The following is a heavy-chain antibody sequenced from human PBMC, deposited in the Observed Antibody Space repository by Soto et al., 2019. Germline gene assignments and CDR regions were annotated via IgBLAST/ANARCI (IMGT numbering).Heavy chain of an antibody. J-gene: IGHJ6*02. Sequence: GGSLRLSCAASGFTFSSYGMHWVRQAPGKGLEWVAVIWYDGSNKYYADSVKGRFTISRDNSKNTLYLQMNSLRAEDTAVYYCARGVSERAARRHYYYYYGMDVWGQGTTVTVSS. CDR2: IWYDGSNK. D-gene: IGHD6-6*01. V-gene: IGHV3-33*01. CDR1: GFTFSSYG. CDR3: ARGVSERAARRHYYYYYGMDV.